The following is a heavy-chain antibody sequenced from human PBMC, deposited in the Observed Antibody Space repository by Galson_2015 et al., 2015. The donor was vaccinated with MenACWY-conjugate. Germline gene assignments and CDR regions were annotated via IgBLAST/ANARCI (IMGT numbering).Heavy chain of an antibody. CDR2: INPGESST. CDR1: GFIFNTYW. Sequence: QRHTCAASGFIFNTYWLHWVRPAPGEGLGWVSRINPGESSTPYADSVEDRFTISSANAKTTLYLQMNSLRPEDTAVFYCAKTRGASFYFDSCGQGTLVIVSS. V-gene: IGHV3-74*01. D-gene: IGHD1-26*01. J-gene: IGHJ4*02. CDR3: AKTRGASFYFDS.